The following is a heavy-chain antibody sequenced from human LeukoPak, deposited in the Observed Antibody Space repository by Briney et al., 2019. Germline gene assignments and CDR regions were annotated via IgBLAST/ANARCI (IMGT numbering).Heavy chain of an antibody. CDR1: GYTFTGYY. D-gene: IGHD1-26*01. V-gene: IGHV1-2*02. J-gene: IGHJ4*02. CDR3: ARLSGSYYFDY. Sequence: ASVKVSCKASGYTFTGYYMHWVRQAPGQGLEWMGWINPNSGGTDYAHKFQGRVTMTRDTSISTAYMERSRLRSDDTAVYYCARLSGSYYFDYWGQGTLVTVSS. CDR2: INPNSGGT.